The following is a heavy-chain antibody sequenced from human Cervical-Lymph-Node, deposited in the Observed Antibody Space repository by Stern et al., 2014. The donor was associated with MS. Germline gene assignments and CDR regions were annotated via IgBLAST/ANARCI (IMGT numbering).Heavy chain of an antibody. CDR1: GGSISSSNW. CDR2: IYHSGST. CDR3: ASVQQQLVPWFDP. V-gene: IGHV4-4*02. D-gene: IGHD6-13*01. Sequence: VQLVESGPGLVKPSGTLSLTCAVSGGSISSSNWWSWVRQPPGKGLEWIGEIYHSGSTNYNPSLKRPVTISVDKSKNQFSLKLSSVTAEDTAVYYCASVQQQLVPWFDPWGQGTLVTVSS. J-gene: IGHJ5*02.